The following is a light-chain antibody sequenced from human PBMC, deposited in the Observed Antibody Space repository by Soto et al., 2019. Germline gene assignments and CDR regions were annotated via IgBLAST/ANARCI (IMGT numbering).Light chain of an antibody. CDR1: QTVSSNF. Sequence: IVLTHSPCTLSLSPVYRATLSFISSQTVSSNFLAWYQQRPAQAPRLLIHGASTRATGITDRFSGSVPGTDFTLIISGLKPEDFAVYYCQQYRMSPNTFGQGTRLEIK. CDR2: GAS. V-gene: IGKV3-20*01. CDR3: QQYRMSPNT. J-gene: IGKJ5*01.